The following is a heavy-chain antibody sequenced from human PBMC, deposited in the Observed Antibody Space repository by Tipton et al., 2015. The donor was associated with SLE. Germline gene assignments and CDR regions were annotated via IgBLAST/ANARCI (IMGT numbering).Heavy chain of an antibody. CDR2: IYFSGSA. Sequence: TLSLTCTVSGGSISNYYWSWIRQPPGKGLEWIGYIYFSGSANYNPSLKSRVTISLDTSKNQFSLKLSSVTAADTAVYYCARYFYDSSGVCLFDLWGQVTLVTVSS. CDR1: GGSISNYY. CDR3: ARYFYDSSGVCLFDL. V-gene: IGHV4-59*12. J-gene: IGHJ4*02. D-gene: IGHD3-22*01.